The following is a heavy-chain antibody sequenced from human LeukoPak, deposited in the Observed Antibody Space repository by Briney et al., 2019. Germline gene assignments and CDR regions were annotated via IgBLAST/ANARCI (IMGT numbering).Heavy chain of an antibody. CDR2: IYYSGST. V-gene: IGHV4-30-4*01. CDR3: AREDLDTGRNWFDT. Sequence: SETLSLTCTVSGGSISSSDNYWSWIRQPPGKGLEWIGYIYYSGSTYYNPSLKSRVTISVDTSKNQFSLKLSSVTAADTAVYYCAREDLDTGRNWFDTWGQGTLVTVSS. J-gene: IGHJ5*02. CDR1: GGSISSSDNY. D-gene: IGHD5-18*01.